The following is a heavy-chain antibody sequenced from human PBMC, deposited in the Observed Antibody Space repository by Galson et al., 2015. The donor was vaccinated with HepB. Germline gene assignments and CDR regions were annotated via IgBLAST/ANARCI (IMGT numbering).Heavy chain of an antibody. V-gene: IGHV6-1*01. Sequence: CAISGDSVSSNSGAWNWIRQSPSRGLEWLGRTYYRSKWYSGYAVFVKSRITINPDTSKNQFSLQLKSVTPEDTGVYYCASGVTGRFDYWGQGTLATVSS. D-gene: IGHD1-20*01. J-gene: IGHJ4*02. CDR1: GDSVSSNSGA. CDR3: ASGVTGRFDY. CDR2: TYYRSKWYS.